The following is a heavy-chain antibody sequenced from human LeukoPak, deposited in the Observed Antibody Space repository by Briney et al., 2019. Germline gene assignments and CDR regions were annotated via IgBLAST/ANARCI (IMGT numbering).Heavy chain of an antibody. CDR2: INHSGST. CDR3: ASPFYGDYEYFQH. Sequence: SETLSLTCAVYGGSFSGYYWSWIRQPPGKGLEWIGEINHSGSTNYNPSLKSRVTISVDTSKNQFSLKLSSVTAADTAVYYCASPFYGDYEYFQHWGQGILVTVSS. J-gene: IGHJ1*01. V-gene: IGHV4-34*01. D-gene: IGHD4-17*01. CDR1: GGSFSGYY.